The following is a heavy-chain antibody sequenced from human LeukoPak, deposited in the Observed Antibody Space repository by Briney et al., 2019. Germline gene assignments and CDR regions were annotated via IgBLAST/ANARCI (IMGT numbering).Heavy chain of an antibody. V-gene: IGHV1-2*02. CDR1: GHTFTGYY. J-gene: IGHJ5*02. CDR2: INANSGDT. CDR3: ARDNSVEDTAWWFDP. D-gene: IGHD4-23*01. Sequence: GASVKVSCKASGHTFTGYYMHWVRQAPGQGLEWMGWINANSGDTNYAQKFQGRVTMTRDTSISTAYMELSSLRSEDTAVYYCARDNSVEDTAWWFDPWGQGTLVTVSS.